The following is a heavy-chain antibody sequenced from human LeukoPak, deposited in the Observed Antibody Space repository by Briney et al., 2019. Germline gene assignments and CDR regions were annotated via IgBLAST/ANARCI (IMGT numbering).Heavy chain of an antibody. V-gene: IGHV1-69*13. CDR2: IIPMFAAA. CDR3: ALPSVIGTSTYYFDY. D-gene: IGHD3-16*02. J-gene: IGHJ4*02. CDR1: GGTFSTFA. Sequence: ASVKISCKASGGTFSTFAISWVRQAPRQGLEWMGGIIPMFAAANYPQKFQGRLTIIADESTSSAHMELTSLRAEDTAIYYCALPSVIGTSTYYFDYWGQGTLVTVSS.